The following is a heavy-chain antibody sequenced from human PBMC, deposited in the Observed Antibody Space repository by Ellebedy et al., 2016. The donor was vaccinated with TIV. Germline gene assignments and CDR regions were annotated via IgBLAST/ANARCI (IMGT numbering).Heavy chain of an antibody. D-gene: IGHD2-2*02. CDR1: GGTFSSYA. CDR2: INPSSGST. Sequence: ASVKVSXXASGGTFSSYAISWVRQAPGQGLEWMGIINPSSGSTSYAQKFQGRVTMTRDTSTSTVYMELSSLRSEDTAVYYCARDVPQPLLYGSGWFDPWGQGTLVTVSS. CDR3: ARDVPQPLLYGSGWFDP. V-gene: IGHV1-46*01. J-gene: IGHJ5*02.